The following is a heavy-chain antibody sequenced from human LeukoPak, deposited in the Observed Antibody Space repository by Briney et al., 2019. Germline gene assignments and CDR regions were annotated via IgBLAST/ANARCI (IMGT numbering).Heavy chain of an antibody. CDR1: GYTFTSNH. Sequence: GASVKVSCKASGYTFTSNHIHWVRQAPGQGLEWMGVINPSGDCTSYAPNFQGRVTVTRDTSTSTVYMELSSLRSEDTAIYYCAKIAARDTGEGYWGQGTLVTVSS. D-gene: IGHD6-6*01. J-gene: IGHJ4*02. CDR2: INPSGDCT. V-gene: IGHV1-46*01. CDR3: AKIAARDTGEGY.